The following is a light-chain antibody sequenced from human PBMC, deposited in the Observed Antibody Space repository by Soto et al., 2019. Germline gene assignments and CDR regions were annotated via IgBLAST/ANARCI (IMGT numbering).Light chain of an antibody. V-gene: IGKV3-15*01. CDR2: GAS. CDR1: QSVSSN. Sequence: EIVMTQSPATLSVSPGERVTLSCRASQSVSSNLAWYQQKPGQAPRLLIYGASTRATGIPARFSGSGSGTEFTLTISSLQPDDFATYYCQHYNSYSEAFGQGTKVDIK. CDR3: QHYNSYSEA. J-gene: IGKJ1*01.